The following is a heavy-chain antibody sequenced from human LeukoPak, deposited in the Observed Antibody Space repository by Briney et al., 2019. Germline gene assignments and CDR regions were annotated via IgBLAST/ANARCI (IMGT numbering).Heavy chain of an antibody. D-gene: IGHD6-19*01. CDR2: IYSSGST. V-gene: IGHV4-59*01. CDR3: AREKSSGWFNWFDP. CDR1: GGSISSYY. J-gene: IGHJ5*02. Sequence: SETLSLTCTVSGGSISSYYWSWIRQPPGKGLEWIGYIYSSGSTNYNPSLKSRITISVDTSKNQFSLKLSSVTAADTAVYYCAREKSSGWFNWFDPWGQGTLVTVSS.